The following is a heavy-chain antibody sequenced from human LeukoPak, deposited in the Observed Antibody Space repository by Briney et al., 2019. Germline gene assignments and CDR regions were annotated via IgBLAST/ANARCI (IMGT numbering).Heavy chain of an antibody. J-gene: IGHJ4*02. CDR3: VRQAQEDY. CDR1: GFTFGSYG. CDR2: ISWDGSDK. V-gene: IGHV3-30*03. Sequence: GGSLRLSCTTSGFTFGSYGMHWVRQAPDTGLEWVAVISWDGSDKYYADSVKGRFTISRDNSKNTLYLQMDSLRSEDTGVYYCVRQAQEDYWGQGTLVTVSS.